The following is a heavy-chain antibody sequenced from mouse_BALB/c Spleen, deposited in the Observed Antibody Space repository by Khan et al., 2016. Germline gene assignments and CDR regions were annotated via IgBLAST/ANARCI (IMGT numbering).Heavy chain of an antibody. V-gene: IGHV7-3*02. CDR1: GFTFTDYY. Sequence: EVELVESGGGLVQPGGSLRLSCATSGFTFTDYYMSWVRQPPGKALEWLGFIRNKANGYTTEYSASVKGRFTISSDNSQSILYLQMNTLRAEDSATYYCARDRGRLRGAMDYWGQGTSVTVSS. D-gene: IGHD2-4*01. J-gene: IGHJ4*01. CDR3: ARDRGRLRGAMDY. CDR2: IRNKANGYTT.